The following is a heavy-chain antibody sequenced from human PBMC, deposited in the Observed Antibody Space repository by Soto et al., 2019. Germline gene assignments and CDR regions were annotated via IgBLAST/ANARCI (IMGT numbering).Heavy chain of an antibody. CDR2: ISSSSSTI. Sequence: PGGSLRLSCAASGCTFSSYIMNWVRQAPGKGLEWVRQAPGKGLEWVSYISSSSSTIYYADSVKGRFTISRDNAKNSVYLQMNSLRDEDTAVYYCARDSWFDTWGQGTLVTVSS. V-gene: IGHV3-48*02. CDR1: GCTFSSYI. CDR3: ARDSWFDT. J-gene: IGHJ5*02.